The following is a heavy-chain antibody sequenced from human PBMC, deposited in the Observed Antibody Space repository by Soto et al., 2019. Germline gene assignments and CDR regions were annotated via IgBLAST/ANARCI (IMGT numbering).Heavy chain of an antibody. J-gene: IGHJ6*02. V-gene: IGHV3-11*01. CDR2: ISASGTDV. CDR1: GFIFSNYY. Sequence: QVQLVESGGGLVKPGGSLRLSCAASGFIFSNYYISWIRQAPGTGLEWGSYISASGTDVYYADPVKGRFTISRDNAKNSLYLQMNSPTAEDTAVYYYARGHYGLGVWGQGTTVTVS. CDR3: ARGHYGLGV.